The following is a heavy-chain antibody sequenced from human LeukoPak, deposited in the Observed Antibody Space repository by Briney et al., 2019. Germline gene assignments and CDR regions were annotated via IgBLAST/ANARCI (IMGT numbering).Heavy chain of an antibody. J-gene: IGHJ5*02. Sequence: PGGSLRLSCAASGFTFGDYGMSRVRQAPGKGLEWVSGINWNGGSTGYADSVKGRFTISRDNAKNSLYLRMNSLRAEDTAFYYCAAQGYCSDGSCSWGQGTLVTVSS. V-gene: IGHV3-20*04. CDR3: AAQGYCSDGSCS. CDR2: INWNGGST. CDR1: GFTFGDYG. D-gene: IGHD2-15*01.